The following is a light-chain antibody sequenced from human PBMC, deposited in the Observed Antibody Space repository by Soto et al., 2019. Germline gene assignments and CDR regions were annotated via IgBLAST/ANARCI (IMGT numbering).Light chain of an antibody. CDR3: QQYGSSST. CDR2: GAS. CDR1: QSVRSN. J-gene: IGKJ5*01. V-gene: IGKV3-20*01. Sequence: EIVMTQSPATLSVSPGERATLSCRASQSVRSNLAWHQQKPGQAPRLLIYGASSRPTGIPDRFSGSGSGTDFTLTISRLEPEDFAVYYCQQYGSSSTFGQGTRLEIK.